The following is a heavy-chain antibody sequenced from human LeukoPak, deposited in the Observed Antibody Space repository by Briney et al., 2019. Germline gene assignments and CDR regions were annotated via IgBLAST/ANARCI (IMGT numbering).Heavy chain of an antibody. CDR1: GFTFSSYA. V-gene: IGHV3-23*01. D-gene: IGHD3-22*01. Sequence: GGSLRLSCAASGFTFSSYAMHWVRQAPGKGLESVSLISATDSTTYYADSVKGRFTISRDNSKNTLYLQMNSLRAEDTAVYYCARVRHTTYYYDSSGYSYYFDYWGQGTLVTVSS. CDR2: ISATDSTT. J-gene: IGHJ4*02. CDR3: ARVRHTTYYYDSSGYSYYFDY.